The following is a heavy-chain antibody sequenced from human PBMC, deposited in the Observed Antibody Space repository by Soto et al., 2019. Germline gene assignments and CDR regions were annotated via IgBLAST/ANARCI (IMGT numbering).Heavy chain of an antibody. J-gene: IGHJ6*02. V-gene: IGHV1-69*01. CDR3: ARGTVVVTAIRRYYYGMEV. CDR1: GGTFISYA. D-gene: IGHD2-21*02. CDR2: IIPIFGTA. Sequence: SVKVSCPASGGTFISYASIWVRQAPGQGLEWMGGIIPIFGTANYAQKFQGRVTITADESTSTAYMELSSLRSEDTAVYYCARGTVVVTAIRRYYYGMEVWGQGTTVTVS.